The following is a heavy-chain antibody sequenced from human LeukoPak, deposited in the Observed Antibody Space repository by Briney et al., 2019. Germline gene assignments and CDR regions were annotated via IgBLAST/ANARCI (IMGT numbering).Heavy chain of an antibody. CDR1: GDSISNYY. CDR2: IYNSGST. D-gene: IGHD1-1*01. CDR3: ARHVAGFVTHWHAGWFDP. J-gene: IGHJ5*02. Sequence: SETLSLTCTVSGDSISNYYWSWIRQPAGKGLEWIGRIYNSGSTKYNPSLKSRVTTSVDMSKNQLSLKVTSVTAADPAVYSCARHVAGFVTHWHAGWFDPWGPGTLVTVSS. V-gene: IGHV4-4*07.